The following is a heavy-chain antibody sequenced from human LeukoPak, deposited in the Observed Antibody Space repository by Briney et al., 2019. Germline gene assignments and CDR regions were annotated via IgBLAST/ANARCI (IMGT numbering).Heavy chain of an antibody. CDR1: GFTFSFAA. Sequence: GGSLRLSCAASGFTFSFAAMTWVRQGPGKGLEWVTLISASGGSTYYADSVKGRFTISRDNAKNSLYLQMNSLRAEDTAVYYCARDDYGGNSDLGYWGQGTLVTVSS. V-gene: IGHV3-23*01. CDR3: ARDDYGGNSDLGY. CDR2: ISASGGST. D-gene: IGHD4-23*01. J-gene: IGHJ4*02.